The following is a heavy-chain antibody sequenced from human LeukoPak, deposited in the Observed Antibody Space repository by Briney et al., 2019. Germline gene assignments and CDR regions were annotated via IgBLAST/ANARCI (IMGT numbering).Heavy chain of an antibody. V-gene: IGHV4-39*01. CDR3: ARARGAAAEYDY. D-gene: IGHD6-13*01. J-gene: IGHJ4*02. Sequence: SETLSLTCTVSGGSISSSSYYWGWIRQPPGKGLEWIGSIYYSGSTYYNPSLKSRVTISVDTSKNQFSLKLSPVTAADTAVYYCARARGAAAEYDYWGQGTLVTVSS. CDR2: IYYSGST. CDR1: GGSISSSSYY.